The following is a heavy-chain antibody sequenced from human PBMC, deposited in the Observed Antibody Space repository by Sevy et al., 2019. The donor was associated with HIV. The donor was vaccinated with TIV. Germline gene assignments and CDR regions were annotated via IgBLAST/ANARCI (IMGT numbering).Heavy chain of an antibody. D-gene: IGHD3-22*01. J-gene: IGHJ1*01. V-gene: IGHV1-18*01. Sequence: ASVKVSCKASGYTFTSYGISWVRQAPGQGLEWMGWISAYNGNTNYEQKLQGRVTMTTDTSTSTAYMELRSLRSDDTAVYYCARDHFQGGSGYYVTGQYFQHRGQGTLVTVSS. CDR3: ARDHFQGGSGYYVTGQYFQH. CDR1: GYTFTSYG. CDR2: ISAYNGNT.